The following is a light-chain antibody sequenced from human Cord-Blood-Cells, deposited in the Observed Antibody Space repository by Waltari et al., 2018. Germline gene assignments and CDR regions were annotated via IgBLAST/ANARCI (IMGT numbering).Light chain of an antibody. CDR3: QQRSNWPPWT. Sequence: EMVLTQSPATLSLSRGERATLSCRASQSVSSYLAWYQQKPGQAPRLLIYDASNRATGIPARFSGSGSGTDFTLTISSLESEDFAVYYCQQRSNWPPWTFGQGTKVEIK. CDR2: DAS. J-gene: IGKJ1*01. V-gene: IGKV3-11*01. CDR1: QSVSSY.